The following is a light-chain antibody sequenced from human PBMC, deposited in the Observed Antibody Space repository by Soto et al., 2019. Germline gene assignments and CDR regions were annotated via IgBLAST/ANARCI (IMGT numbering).Light chain of an antibody. CDR2: RAS. CDR1: QSVSSDY. V-gene: IGKV3-20*01. Sequence: EIVLTQSPVTLSLSPGERVTLSCRASQSVSSDYLAWYQQKPGQAPRLLIYRASRRARGIPARFSGSGSGTDFTLTISTVEPEDFAVYYCQQYVTLPLTFGGGTKVDIK. J-gene: IGKJ4*01. CDR3: QQYVTLPLT.